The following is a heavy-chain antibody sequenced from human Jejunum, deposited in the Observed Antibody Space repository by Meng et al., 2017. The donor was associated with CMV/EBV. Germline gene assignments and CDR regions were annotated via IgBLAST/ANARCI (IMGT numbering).Heavy chain of an antibody. D-gene: IGHD4-17*01. CDR2: IKQDGSEK. Sequence: GFTFTKYWMTGVRQAPGKGLELVANIKQDGSEKNYVDSVKGRFTISRDNAKNSVYLQMDSLRAEDTAVYFCARADYGDYEGPWFDPWGQGTLVTVSS. CDR3: ARADYGDYEGPWFDP. J-gene: IGHJ5*02. V-gene: IGHV3-7*01. CDR1: GFTFTKYW.